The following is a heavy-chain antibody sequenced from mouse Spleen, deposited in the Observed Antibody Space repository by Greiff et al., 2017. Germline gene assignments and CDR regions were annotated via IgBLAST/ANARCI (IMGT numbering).Heavy chain of an antibody. D-gene: IGHD1-3*01. V-gene: IGHV1-9*01. CDR2: ILPGSGIT. CDR1: GYTFTGYW. Sequence: VQLQQSGAELMNPGASVKLSCKATGYTFTGYWIEWVKQRPGHGLEWIGEILPGSGITNYNEMFKGKATFTSDTSSNTAYMQLSSLTTEDSAIYYCALKSGYFDVWGTGTTVTVSS. J-gene: IGHJ1*03. CDR3: ALKSGYFDV.